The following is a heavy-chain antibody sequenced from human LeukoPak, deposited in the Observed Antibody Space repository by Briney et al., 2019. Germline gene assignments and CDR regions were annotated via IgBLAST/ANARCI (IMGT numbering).Heavy chain of an antibody. Sequence: SVTVSCKASGGTFSSYAISWVRQAPGQGLEWMGRIIPILGIANYAQKFQGRVTITADKSTSTAYMELSSLRSEDTAVYYCARDYYGSGYYYYYGMDVWGQGTTVTVSS. CDR1: GGTFSSYA. CDR3: ARDYYGSGYYYYYGMDV. V-gene: IGHV1-69*04. CDR2: IIPILGIA. J-gene: IGHJ6*02. D-gene: IGHD3-10*01.